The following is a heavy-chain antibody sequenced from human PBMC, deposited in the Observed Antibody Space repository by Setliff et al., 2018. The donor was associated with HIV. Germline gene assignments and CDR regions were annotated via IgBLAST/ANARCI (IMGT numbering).Heavy chain of an antibody. CDR3: ARDYCSGGSCVDAFDI. Sequence: PSETLSLTCAVSGYSISSGYYWGWIRQPPGKGLEWIGSIYHSGSTWSIYQSGSTYYNPSLKSRFTISRDNAKNSLYLQMNSLRAEDTAVYYCARDYCSGGSCVDAFDIWGQGTMVTVSS. CDR2: IYQSGST. J-gene: IGHJ3*02. V-gene: IGHV4-38-2*02. D-gene: IGHD2-15*01. CDR1: GYSISSGYY.